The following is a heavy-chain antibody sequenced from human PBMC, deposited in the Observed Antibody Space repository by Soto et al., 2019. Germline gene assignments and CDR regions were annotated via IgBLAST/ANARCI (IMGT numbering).Heavy chain of an antibody. CDR2: ISDNTGTT. CDR3: ARGGDPDY. V-gene: IGHV3-23*01. Sequence: GGSLRLSCEASRFTFSSYAMSWVRQAQGKVLEWVSTISDNTGTTFYADSVKGRFTISRDNSKNTLYLQMNNLRVEDTAVYYCARGGDPDYWGQGT. J-gene: IGHJ4*02. D-gene: IGHD2-21*02. CDR1: RFTFSSYA.